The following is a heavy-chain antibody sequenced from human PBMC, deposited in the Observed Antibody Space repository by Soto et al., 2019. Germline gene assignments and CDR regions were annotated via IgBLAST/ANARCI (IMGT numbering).Heavy chain of an antibody. CDR2: IIPISGTA. D-gene: IGHD2-2*01. CDR1: GGTFSSYA. CDR3: ARSQGSSTSLEIYYYYYYGMDV. Sequence: QVQLVQSGAEVKKPGSSVRVSCKASGGTFSSYAISWVRQAPGQGLEWMGGIIPISGTANYAQKFQGRVTITADESTSTASMELSSQRSEDTAVYYCARSQGSSTSLEIYYYYYYGMDVWGQGTKVTVSS. J-gene: IGHJ6*02. V-gene: IGHV1-69*01.